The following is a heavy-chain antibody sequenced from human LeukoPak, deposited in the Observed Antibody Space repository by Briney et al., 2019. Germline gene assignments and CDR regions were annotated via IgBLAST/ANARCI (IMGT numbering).Heavy chain of an antibody. D-gene: IGHD3-16*01. J-gene: IGHJ4*02. V-gene: IGHV4-38-2*02. CDR1: AYSISSGYY. Sequence: PSETLSLTCTVSAYSISSGYYWGWIRQPPGKGLEWIGSIYYTGNSYYNPSLKSRVTISADTSKNQFSLKLTSVTAADTAVYFCARGMITEEFDYWGQGMLVTVSS. CDR3: ARGMITEEFDY. CDR2: IYYTGNS.